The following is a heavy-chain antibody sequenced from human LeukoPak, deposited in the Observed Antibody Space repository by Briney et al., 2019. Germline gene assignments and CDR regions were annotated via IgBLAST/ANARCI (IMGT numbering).Heavy chain of an antibody. J-gene: IGHJ4*02. CDR1: GFTFSSYW. CDR3: ARVRFGYSSIPFDY. CDR2: INSEGSST. V-gene: IGHV3-74*01. Sequence: GGSLRLSCAASGFTFSSYWMHWVRQAPGKGLVWVSRINSEGSSTSYADSVKGRFTISRDNAKNTLYLQMNSLRAEDTAVYYCARVRFGYSSIPFDYGGQGTLVTVYS. D-gene: IGHD6-19*01.